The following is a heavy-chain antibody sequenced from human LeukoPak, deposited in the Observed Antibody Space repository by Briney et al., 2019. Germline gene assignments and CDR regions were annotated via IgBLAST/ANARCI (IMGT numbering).Heavy chain of an antibody. CDR3: AKGGQTDRFDY. CDR2: ISSNGGST. Sequence: GGSLRLSCSASGFTFSRYAMHWVRQAPGKGLEYVSAISSNGGSTYYADSVKGRFTISRDNSKNALYLQMNSLRSEDTAVYYCAKGGQTDRFDYWGQGTLVTVSS. CDR1: GFTFSRYA. D-gene: IGHD5-12*01. V-gene: IGHV3-64*04. J-gene: IGHJ4*02.